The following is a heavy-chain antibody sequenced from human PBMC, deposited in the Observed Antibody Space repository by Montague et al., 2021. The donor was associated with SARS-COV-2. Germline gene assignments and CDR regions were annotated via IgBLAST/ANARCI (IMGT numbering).Heavy chain of an antibody. V-gene: IGHV4-59*02. Sequence: SETLSLTCIVSGRSVRSCYWSWIRQPPGKGLEWIGYIYDSGSTNYNPSLKSRVTISVDTSKNQFSLKLSSVTAADTAVYYCARENTVTTFGGPYYIDSWGQGTLVTVAA. D-gene: IGHD4-17*01. CDR3: ARENTVTTFGGPYYIDS. CDR2: IYDSGST. CDR1: GRSVRSCY. J-gene: IGHJ4*02.